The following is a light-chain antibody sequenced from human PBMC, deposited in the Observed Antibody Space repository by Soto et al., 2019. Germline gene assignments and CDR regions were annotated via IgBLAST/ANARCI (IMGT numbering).Light chain of an antibody. CDR2: LGS. CDR3: MQALQRPRT. CDR1: RVLLHSTGKNY. V-gene: IGKV2-28*01. Sequence: DILMTQSPISLPVTPGEPASISCWSSRVLLHSTGKNYLDWFLQKPGQSPKLLIYLGSNRASGVPDRFSGSGSGTNFTLRISRVEAEDVGVYYCMQALQRPRTFGRGTKVEIK. J-gene: IGKJ1*01.